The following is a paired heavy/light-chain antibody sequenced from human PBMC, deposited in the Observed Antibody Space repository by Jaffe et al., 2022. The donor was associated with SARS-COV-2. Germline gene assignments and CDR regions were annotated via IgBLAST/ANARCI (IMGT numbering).Light chain of an antibody. CDR3: QQYIKWPPWT. CDR1: QNIGTD. V-gene: IGKV3-15*01. Sequence: EVVMTQSPATLSVSPGERATLSCRASQNIGTDLAWYQQRPGQPPRLLIYAASARASGVPARFSASGSGTEFTLTISSLQSEDFSIYYCQQYIKWPPWTFGPGTRVEIK. CDR2: AAS. J-gene: IGKJ1*01.
Heavy chain of an antibody. V-gene: IGHV4-61*02. J-gene: IGHJ4*02. Sequence: QVQLQESGPGLVKPSQSLSLTCSVSGVSISSGSYYWSWIRQSAGKGLEWIGRIYSGGATNYNPSIESRVTISLDTSKNQFSLKMSSVTAADTAMYYCVRDGGFYYDNSNYVFDSWGQGTLVTVSS. D-gene: IGHD3-22*01. CDR1: GVSISSGSYY. CDR3: VRDGGFYYDNSNYVFDS. CDR2: IYSGGAT.